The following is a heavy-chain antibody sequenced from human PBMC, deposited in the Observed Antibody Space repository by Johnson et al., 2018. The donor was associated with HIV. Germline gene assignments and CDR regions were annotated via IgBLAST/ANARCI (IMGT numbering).Heavy chain of an antibody. CDR3: AKDNVDSSWYAGAFDI. J-gene: IGHJ3*02. Sequence: QVQLVESGGGVVQPGGSLRLSCAASGFSFSSYGMYWARQAPGKGLEWVSVIYRGGATYYADSVKGRFTISRDNSKNTLYLQMNSLRAEDTALYYCAKDNVDSSWYAGAFDIWGQGTMVTVSS. CDR1: GFSFSSYG. V-gene: IGHV3-NL1*01. D-gene: IGHD6-13*01. CDR2: IYRGGAT.